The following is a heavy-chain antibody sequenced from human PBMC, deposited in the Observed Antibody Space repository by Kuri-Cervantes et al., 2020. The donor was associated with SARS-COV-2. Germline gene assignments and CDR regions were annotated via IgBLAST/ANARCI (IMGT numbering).Heavy chain of an antibody. CDR1: GFTVSSNY. Sequence: GESLKISCAASGFTVSSNYMSWVRQAPGKGLEWVSVIYSGGSTYYADSVKGRFTISRDNSKNTLYLQMNSLRAEDTAVYYCARGLSAGSSWSPIDYWGQGTLVTVSS. CDR3: ARGLSAGSSWSPIDY. CDR2: IYSGGST. D-gene: IGHD6-13*01. V-gene: IGHV3-66*02. J-gene: IGHJ4*02.